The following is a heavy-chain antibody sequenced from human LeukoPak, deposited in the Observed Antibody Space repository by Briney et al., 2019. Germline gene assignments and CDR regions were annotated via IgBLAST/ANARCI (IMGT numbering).Heavy chain of an antibody. D-gene: IGHD3-22*01. CDR1: GFNFSSYA. CDR2: ISGSGGST. CDR3: AKATMIVVVAAGIDI. V-gene: IGHV3-23*01. Sequence: PGGSLRLSCAASGFNFSSYAMSWVRQAPGKGLEWVSAISGSGGSTYYADSVKGRFTISRDNSKNTLYLQMNSLRAEDTAVYYCAKATMIVVVAAGIDIWGQGTMVTVSS. J-gene: IGHJ3*02.